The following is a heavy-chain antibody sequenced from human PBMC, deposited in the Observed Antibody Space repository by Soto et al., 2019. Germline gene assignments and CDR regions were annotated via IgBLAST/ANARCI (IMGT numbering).Heavy chain of an antibody. V-gene: IGHV4-61*01. J-gene: IGHJ6*02. CDR3: ARKSREFSSSGGLDV. CDR2: LYYSGST. CDR1: GGSVNSDSYY. D-gene: IGHD3-10*01. Sequence: QVQLQESGPGLVKPSETLSLTCTVSGGSVNSDSYYWTWIRQPPGKRMEWIGSLYYSGSTNYNPSLKRRVTISVDTSKNQFSLRMRSVTAADTAGYFCARKSREFSSSGGLDVWGQGTTVTVSS.